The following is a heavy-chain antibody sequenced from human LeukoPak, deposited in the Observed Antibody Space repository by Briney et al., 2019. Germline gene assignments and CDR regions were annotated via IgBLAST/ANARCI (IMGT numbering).Heavy chain of an antibody. CDR2: MSVGSGLI. CDR3: AREFEGTASGAGY. Sequence: GGSLRLSCAASGFTFSSYSMNWIRQAPGKGLQWVSSMSVGSGLIYYAESVKGRFTVSRDNAKKSLYLQLNSLRAEDTAVYYCAREFEGTASGAGYWGQGTLVTVSS. D-gene: IGHD1-26*01. CDR1: GFTFSSYS. J-gene: IGHJ4*02. V-gene: IGHV3-21*01.